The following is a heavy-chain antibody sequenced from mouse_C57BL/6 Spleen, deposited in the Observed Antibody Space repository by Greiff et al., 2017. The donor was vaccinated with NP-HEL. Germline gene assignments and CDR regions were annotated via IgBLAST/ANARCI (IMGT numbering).Heavy chain of an antibody. CDR2: ISSGGDYI. CDR3: TRPITTVPAMDY. CDR1: GFTFSSYA. Sequence: EVKLVESGEGLVKPGGSLKLSCAASGFTFSSYAMSWVRQTPEKRLEWVAYISSGGDYIYYADTVKGLFTISRDNARNTLYLQMSSLKSEDTAMYYCTRPITTVPAMDYWGQGTSVTVSS. V-gene: IGHV5-9-1*02. J-gene: IGHJ4*01. D-gene: IGHD1-1*01.